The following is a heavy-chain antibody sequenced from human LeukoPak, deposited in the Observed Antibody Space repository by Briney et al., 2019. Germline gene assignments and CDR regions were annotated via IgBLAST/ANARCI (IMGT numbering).Heavy chain of an antibody. CDR1: GFTFSSYS. V-gene: IGHV3-21*01. CDR3: ASSGSYSRDAFDI. CDR2: ISSSSSYI. J-gene: IGHJ3*02. Sequence: GGSLRLSCAASGFTFSSYSMNWVRKAPGQGLDWVSSISSSSSYIYYADSVKGRFTISRDNAKNSLYLQMNSLRAEDTAVYYCASSGSYSRDAFDIWGQGTMVTVSS. D-gene: IGHD1-26*01.